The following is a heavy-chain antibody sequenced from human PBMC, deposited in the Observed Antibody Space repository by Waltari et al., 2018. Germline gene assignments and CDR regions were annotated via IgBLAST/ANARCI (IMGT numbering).Heavy chain of an antibody. D-gene: IGHD3-10*02. V-gene: IGHV3-7*01. CDR1: GFTFGRYW. Sequence: EVQLVESGGGLVQPGGSMRLSCRGYGFTFGRYWMTWVRQAPGKGLEWVANINEDGSMKSYVDSVRGRFTISRDNAKNSLYLQMHSLRAEDTAVFYCARSVWGEGNYWGHGTLVTVSS. J-gene: IGHJ4*01. CDR3: ARSVWGEGNY. CDR2: INEDGSMK.